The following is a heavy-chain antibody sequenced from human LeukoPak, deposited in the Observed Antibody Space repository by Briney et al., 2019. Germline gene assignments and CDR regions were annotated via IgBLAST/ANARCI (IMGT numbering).Heavy chain of an antibody. J-gene: IGHJ4*02. CDR1: GFTFSRYW. CDR3: ARDRGPNTYDY. CDR2: MNQGGSEK. D-gene: IGHD3-10*01. Sequence: GGSLRLSCAGSGFTFSRYWLGWVRQAPGKGLEWVANMNQGGSEKYYVESVKGRFIIFRDNAKNSLYLQMNSLRVDDTAVYYCARDRGPNTYDYWGQGTLVTVSS. V-gene: IGHV3-7*01.